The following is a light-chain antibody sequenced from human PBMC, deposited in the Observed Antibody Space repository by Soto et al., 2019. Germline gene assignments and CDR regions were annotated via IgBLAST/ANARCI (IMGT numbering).Light chain of an antibody. CDR1: QSVTTY. V-gene: IGKV3-11*01. CDR3: QQRGDWPLT. Sequence: EIVLTQSPVTLSLSPGERATLSCRASQSVTTYLAWYQQKPGQAPRLLIYDASNRATGIPARFSGSGSGTDFTLTISSLESEDFADYYCQQRGDWPLTFGGGTKVEIK. J-gene: IGKJ4*01. CDR2: DAS.